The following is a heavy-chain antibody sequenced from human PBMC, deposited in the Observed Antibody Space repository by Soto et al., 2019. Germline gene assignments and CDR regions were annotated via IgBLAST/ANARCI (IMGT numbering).Heavy chain of an antibody. CDR3: AADNVECGSDAFDI. J-gene: IGHJ3*02. Sequence: GASVNVSFKASGYTFTGYYMHWVRQAPGQGLEWMGWINPNSGGTNYAQKFQGRVTMTRDTSASTAYMELSSLRSDDTAVYYCAADNVECGSDAFDIWGQVTMVTVSS. D-gene: IGHD5-12*01. CDR1: GYTFTGYY. CDR2: INPNSGGT. V-gene: IGHV1-2*02.